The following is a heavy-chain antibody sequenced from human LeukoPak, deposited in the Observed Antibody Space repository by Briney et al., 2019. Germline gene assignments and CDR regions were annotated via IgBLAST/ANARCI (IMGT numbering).Heavy chain of an antibody. CDR3: ARGLFYFQY. J-gene: IGHJ1*01. V-gene: IGHV3-7*04. CDR1: GFTFSTYW. Sequence: GGSLRLSCVASGFTFSTYWMSWVRQAPGQGLVWVANIKKDGSEKYYVDSVKGRFTISRDNAKNSLYLQMNSLRAADTSVYYCARGLFYFQYWGQGTLVTVSS. CDR2: IKKDGSEK. D-gene: IGHD3-16*01.